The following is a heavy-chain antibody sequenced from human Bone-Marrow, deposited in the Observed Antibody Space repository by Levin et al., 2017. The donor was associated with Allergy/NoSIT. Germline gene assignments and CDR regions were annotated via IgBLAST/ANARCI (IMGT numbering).Heavy chain of an antibody. J-gene: IGHJ2*01. V-gene: IGHV4-4*07. Sequence: SQTLSLTCTVSGGSISSYYWSWIRQPAGKGLEWIGRIYTSGSTNYNPSLKSRVTMSVDTSKNQFSLKLSSVTAADTAVYYCARVWGIAAAAFSSSWYFDLWGRGTLVTVSS. D-gene: IGHD6-13*01. CDR2: IYTSGST. CDR3: ARVWGIAAAAFSSSWYFDL. CDR1: GGSISSYY.